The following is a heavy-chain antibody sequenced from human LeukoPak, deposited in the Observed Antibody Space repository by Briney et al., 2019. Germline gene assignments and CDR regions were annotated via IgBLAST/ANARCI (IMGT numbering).Heavy chain of an antibody. J-gene: IGHJ3*02. CDR2: IYSIGNT. V-gene: IGHV4-4*07. D-gene: IGHD2/OR15-2a*01. Sequence: SETLSLTCTVSGDTISIYYWSWIRQPAGRGLEWIGRIYSIGNTNYNPSLKSRVTMSVDTSNNQFSLNLRSVTTADTAVYYCARSFDTNAFDIWGHGTMVTVSS. CDR1: GDTISIYY. CDR3: ARSFDTNAFDI.